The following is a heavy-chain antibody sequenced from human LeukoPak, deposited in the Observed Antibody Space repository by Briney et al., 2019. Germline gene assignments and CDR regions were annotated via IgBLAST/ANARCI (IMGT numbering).Heavy chain of an antibody. D-gene: IGHD1-26*01. Sequence: SVKVSCTASGGTFSSYAISWVRQAPGQGLGWMGRIIPILGIANYAQKFQGRVTMTRDTSTSTVYMELSSLRSEDTAVYYCAREGGEHPDAFDIWGQGTMVTVSS. CDR3: AREGGEHPDAFDI. J-gene: IGHJ3*02. V-gene: IGHV1-69*04. CDR1: GGTFSSYA. CDR2: IIPILGIA.